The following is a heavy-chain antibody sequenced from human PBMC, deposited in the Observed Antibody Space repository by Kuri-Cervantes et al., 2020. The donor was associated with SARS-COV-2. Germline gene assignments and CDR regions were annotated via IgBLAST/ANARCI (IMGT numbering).Heavy chain of an antibody. CDR1: GYTFTGYY. Sequence: ASVKVSRKASGYTFTGYYMHWVRQAPGQGLEWMGWINPNSGGTNYAQKFQGWVTMTRDTSISTAYMELSRLRSEDTAVYYCARGPSVYDFWSGYYWGGGYYNWFDPWGQGTLVTVSS. CDR3: ARGPSVYDFWSGYYWGGGYYNWFDP. J-gene: IGHJ5*02. V-gene: IGHV1-2*04. D-gene: IGHD3-3*01. CDR2: INPNSGGT.